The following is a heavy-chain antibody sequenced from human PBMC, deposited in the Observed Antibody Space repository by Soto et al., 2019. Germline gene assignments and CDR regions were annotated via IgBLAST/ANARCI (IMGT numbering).Heavy chain of an antibody. Sequence: VGSLRLSCAASVFTFSSYAMSWVRQAPGKGLEWVSAISGSGGSTYYADSVKGRFTISRDNSKNTLYLQMNSLRAEDTAVYYCAKLAVDGDAFDIWGQGTMVTVSS. CDR1: VFTFSSYA. J-gene: IGHJ3*02. CDR2: ISGSGGST. D-gene: IGHD2-15*01. CDR3: AKLAVDGDAFDI. V-gene: IGHV3-23*01.